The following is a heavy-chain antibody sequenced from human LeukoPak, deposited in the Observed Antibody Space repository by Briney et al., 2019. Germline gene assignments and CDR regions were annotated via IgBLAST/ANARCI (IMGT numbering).Heavy chain of an antibody. CDR3: ARAPIWDIVAHAGFDP. CDR1: GGSISTYY. CDR2: VYYSGST. Sequence: SETLSLTCTVSGGSISTYYWSWIRQPPGKGLEWIGYVYYSGSTNYNPSLKSRVTISADTSKNQFSLRLSSVTAADTAVYYCARAPIWDIVAHAGFDPWGQGTLVTVSS. D-gene: IGHD5-12*01. V-gene: IGHV4-59*12. J-gene: IGHJ5*02.